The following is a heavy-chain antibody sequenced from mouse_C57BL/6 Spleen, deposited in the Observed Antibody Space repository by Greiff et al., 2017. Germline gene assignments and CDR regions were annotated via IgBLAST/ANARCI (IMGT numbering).Heavy chain of an antibody. CDR2: IRNKANGYTT. CDR3: ARLYGNYVWYFDV. D-gene: IGHD2-1*01. J-gene: IGHJ1*03. V-gene: IGHV7-3*01. CDR1: GFTFTDYY. Sequence: EVKVVESGGGLVQPGGSLSLSCAASGFTFTDYYMSWVRQPPGKALEWLGFIRNKANGYTTEYSASVKGRFTISRDNYQSILYLQMNALRAEDSATYYCARLYGNYVWYFDVWGTGTTVTVSS.